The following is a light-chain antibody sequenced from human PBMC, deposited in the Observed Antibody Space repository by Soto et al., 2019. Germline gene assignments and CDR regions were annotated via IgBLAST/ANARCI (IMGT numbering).Light chain of an antibody. CDR3: QKYDSAPQA. Sequence: DIQMTQSPSSLSASVSDTVTITCRASQGIIDYLAWYQQRPGKVPNLLIYAASTLQTVVPSRFSGSGAGTDFTLTISSLQPEDVATYYCQKYDSAPQAFGPGTKVEIK. CDR2: AAS. V-gene: IGKV1-27*01. J-gene: IGKJ1*01. CDR1: QGIIDY.